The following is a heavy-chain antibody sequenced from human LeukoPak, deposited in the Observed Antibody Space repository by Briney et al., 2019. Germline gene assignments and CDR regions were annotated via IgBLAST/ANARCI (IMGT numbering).Heavy chain of an antibody. CDR1: GGSFSGYY. CDR2: INHSGST. CDR3: ARGLLDYGDLFDY. D-gene: IGHD4-17*01. J-gene: IGHJ4*02. V-gene: IGHV4-34*01. Sequence: PSETLSLTCAVYGGSFSGYYWSWIRQPPGKGLEWIGEINHSGSTNYNPSLKSRVTISVDTSKNQFSLKLSSVTAADTAVYYCARGLLDYGDLFDYWGQGTLVTVSS.